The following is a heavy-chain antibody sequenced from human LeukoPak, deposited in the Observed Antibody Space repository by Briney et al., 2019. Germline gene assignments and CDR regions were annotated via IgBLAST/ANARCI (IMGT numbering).Heavy chain of an antibody. D-gene: IGHD1-26*01. CDR1: GFTFSSYA. CDR2: IGTAGDT. Sequence: GRSLRLSCAASGFTFSSYAMHWVRQPAGKGLEWVSAIGTAGDTFYPGSVKGRFTISRENAKKSLFLQMNSLRAEDTAVYYCARQNTPHGNFDYWGQGTLVTVSS. J-gene: IGHJ4*02. V-gene: IGHV3-13*01. CDR3: ARQNTPHGNFDY.